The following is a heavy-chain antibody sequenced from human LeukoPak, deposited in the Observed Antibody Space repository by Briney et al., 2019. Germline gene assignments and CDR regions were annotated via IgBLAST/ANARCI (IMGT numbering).Heavy chain of an antibody. CDR1: GFTFSSYS. Sequence: GGSLRLSCAASGFTFSSYSMNWVRQAPGKGLEWVSYISSSSSTTYYADSVKGRFTISRDNAKNSLYLQMNSLRAEDTAVYYCAREGHQDGSGSCDYWGQGTLVTVSS. J-gene: IGHJ4*02. D-gene: IGHD3-10*01. CDR3: AREGHQDGSGSCDY. CDR2: ISSSSSTT. V-gene: IGHV3-48*04.